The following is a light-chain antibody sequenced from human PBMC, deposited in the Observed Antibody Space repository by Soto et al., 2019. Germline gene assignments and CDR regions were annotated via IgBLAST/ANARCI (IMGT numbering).Light chain of an antibody. V-gene: IGLV2-23*01. CDR1: SSDVRTYEL. CDR2: EAT. Sequence: QSVLTQPASVSGSPGQSITISCTGTSSDVRTYELVSWYRHHPGKAPKLIIYEATKRPSGVSNRFSGSKSGNTASLTISGLPAEDGAEYYCSPYGSSSTVLLGGGTKLTVL. J-gene: IGLJ2*01. CDR3: SPYGSSSTVL.